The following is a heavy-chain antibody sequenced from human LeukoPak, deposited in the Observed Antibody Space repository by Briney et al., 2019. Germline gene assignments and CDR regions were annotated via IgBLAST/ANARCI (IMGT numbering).Heavy chain of an antibody. Sequence: AXVKVSCKASGYTFTGYYMHWVRQAPGQGLEWMGWINPNSGGTNYAQKFQGRVTMTRDTSISTAYMELSRLRSEDTAVYYCARGPSGQPLLLNYWGQGTLVTVSS. CDR1: GYTFTGYY. CDR3: ARGPSGQPLLLNY. D-gene: IGHD2-21*02. V-gene: IGHV1-2*02. CDR2: INPNSGGT. J-gene: IGHJ4*02.